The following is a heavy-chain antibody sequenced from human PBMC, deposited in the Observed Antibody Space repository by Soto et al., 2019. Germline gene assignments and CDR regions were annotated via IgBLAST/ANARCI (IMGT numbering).Heavy chain of an antibody. V-gene: IGHV4-31*03. CDR3: ARAAYSSLWFLSH. CDR2: IYYSGST. CDR1: GGSISSGGYY. D-gene: IGHD3-9*01. J-gene: IGHJ4*02. Sequence: SETLSLTCTVSGGSISSGGYYWSWIRQHPGKGLEWIGYIYYSGSTYYNPSLKSRVTISVDTSKNQFSLELSGLRSDDTGVYYCARAAYSSLWFLSHWAQGTLVTVSS.